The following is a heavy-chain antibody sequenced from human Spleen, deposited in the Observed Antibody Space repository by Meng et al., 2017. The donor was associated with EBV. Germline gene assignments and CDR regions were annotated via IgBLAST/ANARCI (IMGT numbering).Heavy chain of an antibody. J-gene: IGHJ1*01. CDR2: LVPLTGVT. CDR3: ARGPPLSSGWLGYFEQ. Sequence: VHLVPSGAVLTNPCSSVRLSSPSSPVPVLDYPLICLLPAPCPVLDLMVWLVPLTGVTNFAQKFQGRLTITADESTTTTSMDLSSLRSEDTGVYYCARGPPLSSGWLGYFEQWGLGTLVTVSS. CDR1: PVPVLDYP. D-gene: IGHD6-19*01. V-gene: IGHV1-69*01.